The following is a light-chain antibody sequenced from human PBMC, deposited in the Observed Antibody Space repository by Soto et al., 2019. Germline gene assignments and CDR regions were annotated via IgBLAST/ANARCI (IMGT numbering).Light chain of an antibody. CDR2: EVS. V-gene: IGLV2-8*01. CDR3: CSYAGTSSWV. CDR1: SSDVGSYRF. Sequence: QSALTQPPSASGSPGQSVTISCTGTSSDVGSYRFVSWYQQHPGKAPKLLIYEVSKRPSGVPDRFSASTSGNTASLTISGLQAEDEADYYCCSYAGTSSWVFGGGTKLTVL. J-gene: IGLJ3*02.